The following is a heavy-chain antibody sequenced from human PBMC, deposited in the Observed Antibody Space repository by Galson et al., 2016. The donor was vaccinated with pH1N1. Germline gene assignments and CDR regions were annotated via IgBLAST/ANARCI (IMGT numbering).Heavy chain of an antibody. CDR1: GGSFRGYY. Sequence: ETLSLTCAVYGGSFRGYYWSWLRQSPEKGLEWIGEINHGGSTNYNPSLEGRVALSLDTSKNQFSLRLMAATAADTAVYFCARHSTSGFPTIEVAARRRPFDVWGQGTLVTVSS. D-gene: IGHD6-19*01. CDR2: INHGGST. CDR3: ARHSTSGFPTIEVAARRRPFDV. J-gene: IGHJ3*01. V-gene: IGHV4-34*01.